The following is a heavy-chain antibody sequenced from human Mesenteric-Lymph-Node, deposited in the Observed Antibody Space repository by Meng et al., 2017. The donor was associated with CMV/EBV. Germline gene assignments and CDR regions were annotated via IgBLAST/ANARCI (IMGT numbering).Heavy chain of an antibody. CDR1: GYSFTSYW. Sequence: MVSCKGSGYSFTSYWIGWVRQMPGKGLEWMGIIYSGDSDTRYSPSFQGQVTISADKSISTAYLQWSSLKASDTATYYCARSYSSSASWFDPWGQGTLVTVSS. V-gene: IGHV5-51*01. D-gene: IGHD6-13*01. CDR3: ARSYSSSASWFDP. J-gene: IGHJ5*02. CDR2: IYSGDSDT.